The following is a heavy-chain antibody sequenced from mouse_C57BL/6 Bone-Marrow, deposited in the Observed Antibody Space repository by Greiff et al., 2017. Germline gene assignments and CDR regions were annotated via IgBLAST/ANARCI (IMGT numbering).Heavy chain of an antibody. J-gene: IGHJ2*01. CDR3: TFYPYFDY. D-gene: IGHD2-3*01. CDR2: IDPENGDT. CDR1: GFNIKDDY. Sequence: EVKLVESGAELVRPGASVKLSCTASGFNIKDDYMHWVKQRPEQGLEWIGWIDPENGDTEYASKFQGKATITADTSSNTAYLQLSSLTSEDTAVYYCTFYPYFDYWGQSATLTHSS. V-gene: IGHV14-4*01.